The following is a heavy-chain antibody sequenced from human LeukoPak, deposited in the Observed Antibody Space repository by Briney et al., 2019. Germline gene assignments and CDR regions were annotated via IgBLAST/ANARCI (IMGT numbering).Heavy chain of an antibody. Sequence: GGSLRLSCAASGFTFSSYAMHWVRQAPGKGLEWVAVISYDGSNKYYADSVKGRFTISRDNSKNTLYLQMNSLRAEDTAVYYCAREDAPYCSSTRGYYYYGMDVWGKGTTVTVSS. CDR1: GFTFSSYA. D-gene: IGHD2-2*01. CDR2: ISYDGSNK. J-gene: IGHJ6*04. V-gene: IGHV3-30*04. CDR3: AREDAPYCSSTRGYYYYGMDV.